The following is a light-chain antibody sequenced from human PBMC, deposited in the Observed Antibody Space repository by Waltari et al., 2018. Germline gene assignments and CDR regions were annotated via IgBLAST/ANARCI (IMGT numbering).Light chain of an antibody. CDR2: EVS. Sequence: QSALTQPASVSGSPGQSITISCTGTSRAVGGSNYVSWYQQHPGKAPKPMIYEVSNRPSGVSNRFSGSKSGNTASLTISGLQAEDEADYYCSSYTSSSTRVFGTGTKVTVL. J-gene: IGLJ1*01. CDR1: SRAVGGSNY. CDR3: SSYTSSSTRV. V-gene: IGLV2-14*01.